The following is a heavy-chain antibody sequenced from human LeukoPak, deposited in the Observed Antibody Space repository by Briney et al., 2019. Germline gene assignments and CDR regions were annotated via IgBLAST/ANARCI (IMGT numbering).Heavy chain of an antibody. CDR2: INYNGDT. J-gene: IGHJ5*02. Sequence: SETLSLTCTVPGDSITRNIAHWGWIRQPPGKGLEWTGTINYNGDTYYSPSLKSRVTISVDTSDNQFSLKLSSVTTADTAVYYCARQGDYVGNWFDPWGQGTLVTVSP. CDR1: GDSITRNIAH. CDR3: ARQGDYVGNWFDP. D-gene: IGHD4-23*01. V-gene: IGHV4-39*01.